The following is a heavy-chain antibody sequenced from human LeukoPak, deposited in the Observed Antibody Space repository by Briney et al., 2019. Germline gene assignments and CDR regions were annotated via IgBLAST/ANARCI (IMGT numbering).Heavy chain of an antibody. CDR3: YFDY. CDR2: MSSGGST. Sequence: PPVTLSLTCTESGASISGSYCTWIRQSAGEGLEWIERMSSGGSTNYNPSLKSRVTMSLDTSKNLCSLNLYYCARGVRWLQLGYFDYWGQGTLVTVSS. D-gene: IGHD5-24*01. CDR1: GASISGSY. V-gene: IGHV4-4*07. J-gene: IGHJ4*02.